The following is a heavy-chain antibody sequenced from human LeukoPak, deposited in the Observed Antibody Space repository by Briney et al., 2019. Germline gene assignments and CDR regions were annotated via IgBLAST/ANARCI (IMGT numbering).Heavy chain of an antibody. CDR3: ARGQLTYSSSPYYFGY. Sequence: SETLSLTCAVYGGSFSGYYWSWIRQPPGKGLEWIGEINHSGSTNYNPSLKSRVTISVDTSKNQFSLKLSSVTAADTAVYYCARGQLTYSSSPYYFGYWGQGTLVTVSS. D-gene: IGHD6-6*01. CDR2: INHSGST. J-gene: IGHJ4*02. V-gene: IGHV4-34*01. CDR1: GGSFSGYY.